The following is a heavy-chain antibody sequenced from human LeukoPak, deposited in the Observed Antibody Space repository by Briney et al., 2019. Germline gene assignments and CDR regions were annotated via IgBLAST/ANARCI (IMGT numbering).Heavy chain of an antibody. CDR3: AKDPRGYDFWSGYSYFDY. D-gene: IGHD3-3*01. CDR2: IRYDGSNK. Sequence: GGSLRLSCAASGFTFSSYGMHWVRQAPGKGLEWVAFIRYDGSNKYYADSVKGRFTISRDNSKNTLYLQMNSLRAEDTAVYYCAKDPRGYDFWSGYSYFDYWGQGTLVTVSS. CDR1: GFTFSSYG. J-gene: IGHJ4*02. V-gene: IGHV3-30*02.